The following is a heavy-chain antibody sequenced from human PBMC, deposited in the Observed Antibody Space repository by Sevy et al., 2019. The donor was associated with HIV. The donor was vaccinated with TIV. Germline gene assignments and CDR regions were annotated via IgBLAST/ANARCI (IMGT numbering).Heavy chain of an antibody. CDR1: GFTFSNYA. V-gene: IGHV3-23*01. D-gene: IGHD2-2*01. J-gene: IGHJ4*02. Sequence: GGSLRLSCAASGFTFSNYAMSWVRQAPGKGLEWVSTFSFGCGKINYADSVKGRFTISRDNSKNTLYLQMNSLSAEDTALYYCAGEGCSKPHDYWGQGTLVTVSS. CDR2: FSFGCGKI. CDR3: AGEGCSKPHDY.